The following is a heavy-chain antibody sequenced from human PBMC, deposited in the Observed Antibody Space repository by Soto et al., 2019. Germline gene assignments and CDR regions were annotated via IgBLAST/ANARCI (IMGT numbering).Heavy chain of an antibody. CDR2: IWSDGSNK. Sequence: GGSLRLSCEASGFTFSGYGMHWVRQAPGKGLEWVGVIWSDGSNKYYADSVKGRFTISRDNSKNTLYKQMNSLRAEDTAVYYCARDYGSSGYYLDALDVWGQGTMVTVS. D-gene: IGHD3-22*01. CDR3: ARDYGSSGYYLDALDV. CDR1: GFTFSGYG. V-gene: IGHV3-33*01. J-gene: IGHJ3*01.